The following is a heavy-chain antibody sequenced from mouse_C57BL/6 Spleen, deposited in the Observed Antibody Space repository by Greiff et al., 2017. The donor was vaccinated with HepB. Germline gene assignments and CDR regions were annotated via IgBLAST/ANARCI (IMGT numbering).Heavy chain of an antibody. V-gene: IGHV5-4*01. D-gene: IGHD1-1*01. J-gene: IGHJ3*01. CDR1: GFTFSSYA. Sequence: EVKLVESGGGLVKPGGSLKLSCAASGFTFSSYAMSWVRQTPEKRLEWVATISDGGSYTYYPDNVKGRFTISRDNAKNNLYLQMSHLKSEDTAMYYCARDYYDGSSLAWFAYWGQGTLVTVSA. CDR3: ARDYYDGSSLAWFAY. CDR2: ISDGGSYT.